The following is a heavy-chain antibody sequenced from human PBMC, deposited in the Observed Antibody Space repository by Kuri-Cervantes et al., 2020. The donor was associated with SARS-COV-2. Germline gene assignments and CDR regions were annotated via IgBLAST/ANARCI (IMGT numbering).Heavy chain of an antibody. CDR1: GYTFTSYG. CDR2: ISAYNGNT. Sequence: ASVKVSCKASGYTFTSYGISWVRQAPGQGLEWMGWISAYNGNTNYAQKLQGRVTMTTDTSTSTAYMELRSLRSDDTAVYYCARAGVVVVPAAIGVGALPFGPALYYYYYMDVWGKGTTVTVSS. CDR3: ARAGVVVVPAAIGVGALPFGPALYYYYYMDV. V-gene: IGHV1-18*01. J-gene: IGHJ6*03. D-gene: IGHD2-2*01.